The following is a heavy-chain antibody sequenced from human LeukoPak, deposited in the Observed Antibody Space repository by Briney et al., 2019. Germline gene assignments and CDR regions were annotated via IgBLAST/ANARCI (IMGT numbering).Heavy chain of an antibody. J-gene: IGHJ6*03. CDR2: ISGSGGST. CDR3: ARMTTVTVSYYYYYMDV. D-gene: IGHD4-17*01. Sequence: GGSLRLSCAASGFTFSSYAMSWVRQAPGKGLEWVSAISGSGGSTYYADSVKGRFTISRDNSKNTLYLQMNSLRAEDMAVYYCARMTTVTVSYYYYYMDVWGKGTTVTVSS. V-gene: IGHV3-23*01. CDR1: GFTFSSYA.